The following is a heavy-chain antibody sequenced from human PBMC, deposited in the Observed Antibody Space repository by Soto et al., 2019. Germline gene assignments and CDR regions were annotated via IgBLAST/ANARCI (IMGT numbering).Heavy chain of an antibody. V-gene: IGHV1-18*01. CDR2: ISAYNGNT. CDR1: GYTFTIYG. Sequence: ASVKVSCKASGYTFTIYGISWVLQAPGQGLEWMGWISAYNGNTNYAQKLQGRVTMTTDTSTSTAYMELRSLRSDDTAVYYCARERDGYNYGDFDYWGQGTLVTVAS. D-gene: IGHD5-12*01. CDR3: ARERDGYNYGDFDY. J-gene: IGHJ4*02.